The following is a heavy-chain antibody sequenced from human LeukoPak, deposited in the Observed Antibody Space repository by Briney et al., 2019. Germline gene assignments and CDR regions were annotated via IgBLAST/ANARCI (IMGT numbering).Heavy chain of an antibody. J-gene: IGHJ4*02. D-gene: IGHD3-22*01. Sequence: PGGSLRLSCAASGFTFSSYWMTWVRQAPGKGLEWVANIKHDGSEKYYLDSVKGRFTISRDNAKNSLYLQMNSLRAEDTAVYYCARHVVAVGFDYWGQGTLVTVSS. CDR1: GFTFSSYW. CDR2: IKHDGSEK. V-gene: IGHV3-7*01. CDR3: ARHVVAVGFDY.